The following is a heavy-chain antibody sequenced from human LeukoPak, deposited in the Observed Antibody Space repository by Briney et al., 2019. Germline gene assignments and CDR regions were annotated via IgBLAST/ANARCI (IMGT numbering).Heavy chain of an antibody. V-gene: IGHV3-23*01. D-gene: IGHD1-26*01. CDR1: GFTFSSYA. CDR3: AKRLVGASQGVDY. Sequence: GGSLRLSCAASGFTFSSYAMSWIRQAPGKGLEWVATISRSGTNIYYADSVQGRFTISRDSSTNTLYLQMNNLRAEDTAVYYCAKRLVGASQGVDYWGQGTLVTVSS. J-gene: IGHJ4*02. CDR2: ISRSGTNI.